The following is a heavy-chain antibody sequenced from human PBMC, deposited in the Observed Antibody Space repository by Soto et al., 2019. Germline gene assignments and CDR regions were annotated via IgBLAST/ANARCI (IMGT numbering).Heavy chain of an antibody. J-gene: IGHJ6*02. D-gene: IGHD2-15*01. Sequence: GDSVKVSCKTSGFTFRSSAVQWVRQARGQRLEWIGWLVVGTGNTNYAQKFQQRVTISSDRSTSTVSMELSSLTSEDTAVYYCATGAYCSGGSCSEYYYYYYGMDLCGQGTKVTVSS. V-gene: IGHV1-58*01. CDR3: ATGAYCSGGSCSEYYYYYYGMDL. CDR1: GFTFRSSA. CDR2: LVVGTGNT.